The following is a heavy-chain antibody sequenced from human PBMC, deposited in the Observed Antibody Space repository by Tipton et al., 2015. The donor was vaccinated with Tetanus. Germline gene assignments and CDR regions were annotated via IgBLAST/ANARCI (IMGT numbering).Heavy chain of an antibody. V-gene: IGHV4-59*01. D-gene: IGHD3-9*01. J-gene: IGHJ4*02. CDR3: ARVIYDILTGYHIDY. Sequence: TLSLTCGVSGGSISGYFWSWIRQPPGKGLEWIGYIYYSGSTNYNPSLKSRVTISVDTSKNQFSLKLSSVTAADTAVYYCARVIYDILTGYHIDYWGQGTLVTVSS. CDR1: GGSISGYF. CDR2: IYYSGST.